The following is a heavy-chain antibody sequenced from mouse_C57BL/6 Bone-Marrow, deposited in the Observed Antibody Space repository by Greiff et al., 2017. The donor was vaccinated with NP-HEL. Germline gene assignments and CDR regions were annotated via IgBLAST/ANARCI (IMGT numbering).Heavy chain of an antibody. V-gene: IGHV1-85*01. CDR2: IYPRDGST. CDR3: ARSGSSYPAWFAY. D-gene: IGHD1-1*01. CDR1: GYNFTSYD. J-gene: IGHJ3*01. Sequence: QVQLQQSGPELVKPGASVKLSCKASGYNFTSYDINWVKQRPGQGLEWIGWIYPRDGSTKDNEKFKGKATLTVDTSSSTAYMELHSLTSEDSAVYFCARSGSSYPAWFAYWGQGTLVTVSA.